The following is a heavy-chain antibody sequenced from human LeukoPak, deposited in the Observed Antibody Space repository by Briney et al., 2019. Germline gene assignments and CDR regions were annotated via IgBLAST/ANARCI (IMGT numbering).Heavy chain of an antibody. V-gene: IGHV1-46*01. CDR2: INPSGGST. CDR3: ARDGGHVRFGESIAFHY. D-gene: IGHD3-10*01. Sequence: GASVKVSCKASGYTFTSYDINWVRQAPGQGLEWMGLINPSGGSTRYAQKFQGRVTMTRDTSTSTVYMELSSLRSEDTAVYYCARDGGHVRFGESIAFHYWGQGTLVTVSS. J-gene: IGHJ4*02. CDR1: GYTFTSYD.